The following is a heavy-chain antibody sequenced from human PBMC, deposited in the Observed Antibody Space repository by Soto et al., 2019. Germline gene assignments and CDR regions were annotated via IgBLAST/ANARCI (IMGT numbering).Heavy chain of an antibody. Sequence: QITLKESGPTLVKPTQTLTLTCTFSGFSLSTTGMGVGWIRQPPGKALEWLAFIYWDNDKRYSPSLKNRLTIKKGTSRNQAVLTMTNMDPADTGTYYCAHRGIEAAPLFDDWGQGTLVTVSS. CDR1: GFSLSTTGMG. CDR2: IYWDNDK. D-gene: IGHD2-15*01. J-gene: IGHJ4*02. V-gene: IGHV2-5*02. CDR3: AHRGIEAAPLFDD.